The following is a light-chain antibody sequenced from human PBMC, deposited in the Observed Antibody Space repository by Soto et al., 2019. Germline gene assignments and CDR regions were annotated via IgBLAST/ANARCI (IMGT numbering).Light chain of an antibody. CDR2: ENN. CDR1: TSDIRNNY. Sequence: QAVLTQPPSVSAAPGQYVTISCSGSTSDIRNNYVCWYQQFPGTAPKLLIYENNKRPSGIPDRFSGSKSGTSATLGITGLQTGDEADYYCGTWDSSLSGGVFCGGTKLTVL. J-gene: IGLJ2*01. CDR3: GTWDSSLSGGV. V-gene: IGLV1-51*02.